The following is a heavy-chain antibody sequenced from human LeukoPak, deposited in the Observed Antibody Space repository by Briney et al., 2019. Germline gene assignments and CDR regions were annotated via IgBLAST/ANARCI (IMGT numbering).Heavy chain of an antibody. CDR2: ISGSGGNT. CDR3: AKDRRAGSYDY. V-gene: IGHV3-23*01. D-gene: IGHD3-10*01. CDR1: GFTFTDYW. Sequence: PGGSLRLSCAASGFTFTDYWMHWVRQVAGKGLEWVSAISGSGGNTYYADSVKGRFTISRDNSKNTLYLQMNSLRAEDTAVYYCAKDRRAGSYDYWGQGTLVTVSS. J-gene: IGHJ4*02.